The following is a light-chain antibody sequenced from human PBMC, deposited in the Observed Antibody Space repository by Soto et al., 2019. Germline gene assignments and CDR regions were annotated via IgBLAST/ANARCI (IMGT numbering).Light chain of an antibody. J-gene: IGKJ1*01. CDR2: GAS. CDR1: QSINTY. Sequence: DIQMTQSPSSVSASVGDRFTITCRTSQSINTYLNWYQQKPGKAPKLLIYGASSLRSGVPLRFSGSGSGTDFTLTISSLEPEDFATYYCQESFSSLWGTCGQGTKVDIK. CDR3: QESFSSLWGT. V-gene: IGKV1-39*01.